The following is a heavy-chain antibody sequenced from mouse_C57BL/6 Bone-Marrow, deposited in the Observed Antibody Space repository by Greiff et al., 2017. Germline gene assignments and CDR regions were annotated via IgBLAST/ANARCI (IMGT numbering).Heavy chain of an antibody. CDR2: IDPSDSYT. D-gene: IGHD2-3*01. CDR1: GYTFTSYW. CDR3: AREGYDEDFDY. Sequence: QVQLQQPGAELVRPGTSVKLSCKASGYTFTSYWMHWVKQRPGQGLEWIGVIDPSDSYTNYNQKFKGKATLTVDTSSSTAYMQLSSLTSEDSAVYYCAREGYDEDFDYWGQGTTLTVSS. J-gene: IGHJ2*01. V-gene: IGHV1-59*01.